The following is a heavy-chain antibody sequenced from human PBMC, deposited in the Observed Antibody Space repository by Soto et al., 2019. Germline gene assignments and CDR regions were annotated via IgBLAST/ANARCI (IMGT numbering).Heavy chain of an antibody. V-gene: IGHV1-18*01. CDR2: ISANNGNT. CDR1: GYTFTSYG. CDR3: ARDGYFDH. J-gene: IGHJ4*02. Sequence: QVQLVQSGAEVTKPGDSVRVSCKASGYTFTSYGIGWVRQDPGQGLEWMGWISANNGNTKYAQKVQGRVTMTTDASTSTAYMELRSLRSDDAAVYYCARDGYFDHWGQGTLVTVSS.